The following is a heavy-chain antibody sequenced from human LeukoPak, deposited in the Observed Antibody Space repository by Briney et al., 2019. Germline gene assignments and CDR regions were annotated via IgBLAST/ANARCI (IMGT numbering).Heavy chain of an antibody. CDR3: AKGRGRSYGGDY. CDR1: GFTFSSYG. J-gene: IGHJ4*02. Sequence: HPGGSLRLSCAASGFTFSSYGMHWVRQAPGKGLEWVAFIRYDGSNKYYADSVKGRFTISRDNSKNTLYLQMNSLRAEDTAVYYCAKGRGRSYGGDYWGQGTLVTVSS. CDR2: IRYDGSNK. V-gene: IGHV3-30*02. D-gene: IGHD5-18*01.